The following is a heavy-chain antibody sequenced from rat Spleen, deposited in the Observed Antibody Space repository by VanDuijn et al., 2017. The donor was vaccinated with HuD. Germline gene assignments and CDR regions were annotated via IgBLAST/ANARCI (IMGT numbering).Heavy chain of an antibody. CDR3: ARQNNGNSGDYFDY. J-gene: IGHJ2*01. D-gene: IGHD4-4*01. CDR2: LSTGGGNT. V-gene: IGHV5S14*01. CDR1: GFTFSNYG. Sequence: EVQLVESGGGLVQPGRSLKLSCAASGFTFSNYGMAWVRQTPTKGLEWVASLSTGGGNTYYRDSVKGRFTISRDNAKNTQYLQMDSLRSEDTATYYCARQNNGNSGDYFDYWGQGVMVTVSS.